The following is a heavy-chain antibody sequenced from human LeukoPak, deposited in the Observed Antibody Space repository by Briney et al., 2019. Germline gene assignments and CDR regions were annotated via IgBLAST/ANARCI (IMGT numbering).Heavy chain of an antibody. Sequence: PGGSLRLSCAASGFTFSSYAMSWVRQAPGKGLEWGSAISGSGGSTYYAESVKGRFTISRDNSKNTLYLQMNSLRAEDTAVYYCAKVSQPAGTTNYYFDYWGQGTLVTVSS. D-gene: IGHD6-19*01. CDR3: AKVSQPAGTTNYYFDY. V-gene: IGHV3-23*01. CDR1: GFTFSSYA. CDR2: ISGSGGST. J-gene: IGHJ4*02.